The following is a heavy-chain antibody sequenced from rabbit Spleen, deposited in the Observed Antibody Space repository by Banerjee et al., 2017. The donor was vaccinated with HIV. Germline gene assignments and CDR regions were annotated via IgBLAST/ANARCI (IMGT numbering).Heavy chain of an antibody. CDR1: GFSFSSSDY. Sequence: ESGGGLVKPGASLTLTCKASGFSFSSSDYMCWVRQAPGKGLEWISCIASGSSGFTYSATWAKGRFTISKTSSTTVTLQMTSLTVADTATYFCARDTGSSFSSYGMDLWGPGTLVTVS. CDR3: ARDTGSSFSSYGMDL. D-gene: IGHD8-1*01. CDR2: IASGSSGFT. V-gene: IGHV1S40*01. J-gene: IGHJ6*01.